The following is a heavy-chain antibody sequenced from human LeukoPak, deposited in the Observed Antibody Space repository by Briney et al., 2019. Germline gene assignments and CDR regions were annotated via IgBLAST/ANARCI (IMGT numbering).Heavy chain of an antibody. CDR2: IYYSGST. V-gene: IGHV4-39*01. CDR1: GGSISSSSYY. CDR3: ARGGERGDAFDI. J-gene: IGHJ3*02. Sequence: SETLSLTCTVSGGSISSSSYYWGWIRQPPGKGPEWIGSIYYSGSTYYNPSLKSRVTISVDTSKNQFSLKLSSVTAADTAVYYCARGGERGDAFDIWGQGTMVTVSS. D-gene: IGHD2-15*01.